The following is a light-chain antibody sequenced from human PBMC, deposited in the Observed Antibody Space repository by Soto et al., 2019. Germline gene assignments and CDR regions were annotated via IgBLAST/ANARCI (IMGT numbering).Light chain of an antibody. J-gene: IGLJ2*01. CDR2: DVS. V-gene: IGLV2-11*01. Sequence: QPVLTQPRSVSGSPGQSVTISCTGTSSDVGGYNHVSWYQQHPGKAPKLMIYDVSKRPSGVPDRFSGSKSGNTASLTISGLQAEDEADYYCCSYAGSYTLVVFGGGTKVTVL. CDR3: CSYAGSYTLVV. CDR1: SSDVGGYNH.